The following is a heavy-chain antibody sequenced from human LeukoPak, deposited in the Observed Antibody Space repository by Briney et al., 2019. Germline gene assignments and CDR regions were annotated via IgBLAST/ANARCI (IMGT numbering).Heavy chain of an antibody. CDR2: IYYNGNT. V-gene: IGHV4-59*01. D-gene: IGHD5-18*01. CDR3: ARGQHSYGYFNGFDY. J-gene: IGHJ4*02. Sequence: SETLSLTCSVSDGSINSYYWNWIRRPPGKGLEWIGYIYYNGNTNYNPSLESRVTMSVDTSKNQFSLKLSSVTAADTAVYYCARGQHSYGYFNGFDYWGQGTLVTVSS. CDR1: DGSINSYY.